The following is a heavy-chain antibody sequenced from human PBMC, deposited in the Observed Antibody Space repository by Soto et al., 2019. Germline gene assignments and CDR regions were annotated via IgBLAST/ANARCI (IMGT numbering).Heavy chain of an antibody. D-gene: IGHD5-12*01. CDR1: EGTFSSYA. Sequence: QVQLVQSGAEVKKPGSSVKVSCKASEGTFSSYAISWVRQAPGQGLEGRGGIIPIFGTANYAKKFQGRVTITADESTSTAYMELSSLRSEDTAVYYCARAYPSRWLQKDYYYYGMDVWGQGTTVTVSS. CDR3: ARAYPSRWLQKDYYYYGMDV. J-gene: IGHJ6*02. V-gene: IGHV1-69*01. CDR2: IIPIFGTA.